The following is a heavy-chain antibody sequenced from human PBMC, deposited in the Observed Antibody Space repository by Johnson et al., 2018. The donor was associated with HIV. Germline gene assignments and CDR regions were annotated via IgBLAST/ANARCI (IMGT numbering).Heavy chain of an antibody. CDR1: GFTFDDYA. V-gene: IGHV3-9*01. D-gene: IGHD3-9*01. CDR2: ISWNSGSI. Sequence: VQLVESGGGLVQPGGSLRLSCAASGFTFDDYAMHWVRQAPGKGLEWVSGISWNSGSIGYADSVKGRFTISRDNAKNSLYLQMNSLRAEDTALYYCAKDGPLLRYFDWSPAAFDIWGQGTMVTISS. CDR3: AKDGPLLRYFDWSPAAFDI. J-gene: IGHJ3*02.